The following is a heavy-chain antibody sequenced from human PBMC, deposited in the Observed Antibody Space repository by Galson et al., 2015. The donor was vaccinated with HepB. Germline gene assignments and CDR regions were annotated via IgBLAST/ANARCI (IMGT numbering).Heavy chain of an antibody. CDR2: ISYDGSNK. CDR1: GFTFSSYA. J-gene: IGHJ4*02. Sequence: SLRLSCAASGFTFSSYAMHWVRQAPGKGLEWVAVISYDGSNKYYADSVKGRFTISRDNSKNTLYLQMNSLRAEDTAVYYCARGVIAAAFGYFDYWGQGTLVTVSS. CDR3: ARGVIAAAFGYFDY. D-gene: IGHD6-13*01. V-gene: IGHV3-30-3*01.